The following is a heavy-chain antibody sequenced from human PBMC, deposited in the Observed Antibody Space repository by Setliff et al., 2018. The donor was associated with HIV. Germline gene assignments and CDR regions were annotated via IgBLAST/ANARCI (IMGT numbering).Heavy chain of an antibody. J-gene: IGHJ6*03. V-gene: IGHV5-51*01. Sequence: PGESPKISCKGSGYSFSNYYIGWVRQMPGKGLECMGVIHPGDFDTRYSPSFQGQVTISADKSISTAYLQWSSLKASDTAIYYCVRLFKGGRHYYDSSGYLSCMDVWGKGTTVTVSS. D-gene: IGHD3-22*01. CDR1: GYSFSNYY. CDR3: VRLFKGGRHYYDSSGYLSCMDV. CDR2: IHPGDFDT.